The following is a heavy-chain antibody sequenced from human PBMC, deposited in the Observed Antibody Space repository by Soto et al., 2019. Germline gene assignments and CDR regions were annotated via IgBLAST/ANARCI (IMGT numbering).Heavy chain of an antibody. CDR1: GYTFTSYA. J-gene: IGHJ4*02. CDR2: INAGNGNT. Sequence: QVQLVQSGAEVKKPGASVKVSCKACGYTFTSYAMHWVRQAPGQRLEWMGWINAGNGNTKYSQKFQGRDTITRDTSASTAYMALSSRRTEDTAMYYCARDVGSIGDWGPGTLVTVPS. D-gene: IGHD1-26*01. V-gene: IGHV1-3*01. CDR3: ARDVGSIGD.